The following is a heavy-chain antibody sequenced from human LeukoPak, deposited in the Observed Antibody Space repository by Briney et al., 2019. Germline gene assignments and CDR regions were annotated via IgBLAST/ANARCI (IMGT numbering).Heavy chain of an antibody. CDR2: IYDSGTT. V-gene: IGHV3-53*01. Sequence: GGSLRLSCATSGFTVSSNYMSWVRQAPGKGLEWVSVIYDSGTTYYADSVKGRFLIFRDTSKNTVDLQMNSLRVEDTAVYYCAREWITGTGRWFDPWGQGTLVTVSS. CDR3: AREWITGTGRWFDP. J-gene: IGHJ5*02. CDR1: GFTVSSNY. D-gene: IGHD1-20*01.